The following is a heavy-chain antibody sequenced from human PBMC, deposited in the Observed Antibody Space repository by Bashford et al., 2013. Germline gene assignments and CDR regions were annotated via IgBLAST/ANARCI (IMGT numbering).Heavy chain of an antibody. CDR2: ISPDSSHI. CDR1: GFSFSHYS. D-gene: IGHD2/OR15-2a*01. CDR3: ARLLDTWYPFLDS. Sequence: GGSLRLSCVASGFSFSHYSMAWVRQTPGLGLQWVSSISPDSSHIYCADSLKGHFNISRDNTKNTLFLQMNSLTAEDMAVYYCARLLDTWYPFLDSWGQGALVTVSS. V-gene: IGHV3-21*01. J-gene: IGHJ4*02.